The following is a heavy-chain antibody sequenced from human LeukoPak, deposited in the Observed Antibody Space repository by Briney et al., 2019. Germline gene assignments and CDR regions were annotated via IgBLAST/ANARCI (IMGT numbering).Heavy chain of an antibody. V-gene: IGHV3-11*01. CDR1: GFTFSDYY. CDR2: ISSSGSTI. Sequence: GGSLRLSCAASGFTFSDYYMSWIRQAPGKGLEWVPYISSSGSTIYYADSVKGRFTISRDNAKNSLYLKMNSLRVEDTAVYYCAREFVTTGTFDYWGQGTLVTVSS. D-gene: IGHD4-17*01. J-gene: IGHJ4*02. CDR3: AREFVTTGTFDY.